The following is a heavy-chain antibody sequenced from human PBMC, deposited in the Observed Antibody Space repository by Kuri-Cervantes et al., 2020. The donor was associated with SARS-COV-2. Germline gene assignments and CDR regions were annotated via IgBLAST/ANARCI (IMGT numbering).Heavy chain of an antibody. J-gene: IGHJ2*01. CDR3: ARAIAVAGTPPYWYFDL. D-gene: IGHD6-19*01. CDR2: ISYDGSNK. CDR1: GFTFSSYA. V-gene: IGHV3-30-3*01. Sequence: LSLTCAASGFTFSSYAMHGVRQAPGKGLEWVAVISYDGSNKYYADSVKGRFTISRDNSKNTLYLQMNSLRAEDTAVYYCARAIAVAGTPPYWYFDLWGRGTLVTVSS.